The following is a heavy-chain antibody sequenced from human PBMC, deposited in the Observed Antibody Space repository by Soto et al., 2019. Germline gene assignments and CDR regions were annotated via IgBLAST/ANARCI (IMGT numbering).Heavy chain of an antibody. CDR2: IKSKTDGGTT. CDR3: TTDITMIVVASLGLYWFDP. Sequence: NPGGSLRLSCAASGFTFSNAWMSWVRQAPGKGLEWVGRIKSKTDGGTTDYAAPVKGRFTISRDDSKNTLYLQMNSLKTEDTAVYYCTTDITMIVVASLGLYWFDPWGQGTLVTVSS. V-gene: IGHV3-15*01. CDR1: GFTFSNAW. D-gene: IGHD3-22*01. J-gene: IGHJ5*02.